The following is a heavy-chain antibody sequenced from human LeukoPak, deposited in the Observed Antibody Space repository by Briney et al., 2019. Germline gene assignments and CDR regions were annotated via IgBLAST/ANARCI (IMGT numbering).Heavy chain of an antibody. V-gene: IGHV1-2*02. J-gene: IGHJ4*02. Sequence: ASVKVSCKASGYTFTGYYMHWVRQAPGQGLEWMGWINPRSGGTNNAQKFRGRVTMTRDTSINTAYMELSGLRSDDTAVYYCARDFGGARPGFDFWGQGSLVTVSS. D-gene: IGHD6-6*01. CDR1: GYTFTGYY. CDR3: ARDFGGARPGFDF. CDR2: INPRSGGT.